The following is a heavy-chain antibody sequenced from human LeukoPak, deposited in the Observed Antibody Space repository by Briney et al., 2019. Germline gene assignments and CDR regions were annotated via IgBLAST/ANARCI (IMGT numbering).Heavy chain of an antibody. CDR2: ISWNSGSI. V-gene: IGHV3-9*01. J-gene: IGHJ3*02. CDR3: AKDIGVLLSAFDI. Sequence: GGSLRLSCAASGFTFDDYAMHWVRQAPGKGLEWVSGISWNSGSIGYADSVKGRFTISRDNAKNSLYLQMNSLRAEDTALYYCAKDIGVLLSAFDIWGRGTMVTVSS. D-gene: IGHD2-8*01. CDR1: GFTFDDYA.